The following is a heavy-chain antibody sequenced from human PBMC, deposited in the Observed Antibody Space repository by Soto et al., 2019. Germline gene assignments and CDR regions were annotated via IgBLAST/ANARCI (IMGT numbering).Heavy chain of an antibody. CDR2: IYYSGST. D-gene: IGHD5-12*01. J-gene: IGHJ4*02. CDR3: ARGYSVYVPLAAPFDY. V-gene: IGHV4-39*01. CDR1: GGSISSSSYF. Sequence: TSETLSLTCSVSGGSISSSSYFWGWIRQPPGKGLEWIGSIYYSGSTYYNPSLKSRVTVSVDTSKNQFSLKLSSVTAEDTAVYYCARGYSVYVPLAAPFDYWGQGTLVTSP.